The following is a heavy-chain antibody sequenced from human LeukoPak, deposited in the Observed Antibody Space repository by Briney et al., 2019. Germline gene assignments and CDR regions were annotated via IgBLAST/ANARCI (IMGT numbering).Heavy chain of an antibody. CDR1: GFTFSSYA. Sequence: GGSLRLSCAASGFTFSSYAMSWVRQAPGKGLEWVSAISGSGGSTYYADSVKGRFTISRDNSKNTLYLQMNSLRAEDTAVYYCARDRSVVLFGMDVWGQGTTVTVSS. CDR3: ARDRSVVLFGMDV. V-gene: IGHV3-23*01. D-gene: IGHD2-21*01. CDR2: ISGSGGST. J-gene: IGHJ6*02.